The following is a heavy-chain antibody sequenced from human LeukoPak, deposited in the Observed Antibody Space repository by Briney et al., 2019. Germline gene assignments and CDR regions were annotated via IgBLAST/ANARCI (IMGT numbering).Heavy chain of an antibody. CDR2: IYSGGST. V-gene: IGHV3-53*01. J-gene: IGHJ4*02. CDR3: ARANVWGNWYYFDY. Sequence: PGGSLRLSCSASGFIVSSNYMSWVRQAPGKGLEWVSVIYSGGSTYYADSVKGRFTISTDNSENTLYLQMNTLRAEDTAVYYCARANVWGNWYYFDYWGQGTLVAVSS. D-gene: IGHD3-16*01. CDR1: GFIVSSNY.